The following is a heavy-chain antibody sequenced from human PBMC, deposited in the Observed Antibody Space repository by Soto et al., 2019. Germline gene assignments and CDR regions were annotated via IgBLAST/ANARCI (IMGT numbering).Heavy chain of an antibody. CDR1: GFTFSSYS. CDR2: ISSSSSYI. CDR3: ARVDSSWYLHYYGMDV. V-gene: IGHV3-21*01. J-gene: IGHJ6*02. Sequence: GESLKISCAASGFTFSSYSMNWVRQAPGKGLEWVSSISSSSSYIYYADSVKGRFTISRDNAKNSLYLQMNSLRAEDTAVYYCARVDSSWYLHYYGMDVWGQGTTVTVSS. D-gene: IGHD6-13*01.